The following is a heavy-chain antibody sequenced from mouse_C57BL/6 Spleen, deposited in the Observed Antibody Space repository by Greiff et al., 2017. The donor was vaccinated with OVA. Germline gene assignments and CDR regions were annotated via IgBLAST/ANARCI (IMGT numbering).Heavy chain of an antibody. J-gene: IGHJ2*01. V-gene: IGHV1-20*01. CDR2: INPYNGDT. CDR3: ARFTLDY. CDR1: GYSFTGYF. Sequence: EVKLMESGPELVKPGDSVKISCKASGYSFTGYFMNWVMQSHGKSLEWIGRINPYNGDTFYNQKFKGKATLTVDKSSSTAHMELRSLTSEDSAVYYCARFTLDYWGQGTTLTVSS.